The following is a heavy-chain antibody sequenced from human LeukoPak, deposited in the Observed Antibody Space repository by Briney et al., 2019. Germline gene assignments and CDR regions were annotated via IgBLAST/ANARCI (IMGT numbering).Heavy chain of an antibody. J-gene: IGHJ4*02. D-gene: IGHD6-6*01. CDR2: IWYDGSKK. Sequence: SGGSLGLSCAASGFTFSDYGIHWVRQAPGQGLEWVALIWYDGSKKYYADSVKGRFTISRDNTKNTLYLQLNSLRADDTAVYYCARAHSSSSTFDLWGQGTLVTVSS. V-gene: IGHV3-33*01. CDR3: ARAHSSSSTFDL. CDR1: GFTFSDYG.